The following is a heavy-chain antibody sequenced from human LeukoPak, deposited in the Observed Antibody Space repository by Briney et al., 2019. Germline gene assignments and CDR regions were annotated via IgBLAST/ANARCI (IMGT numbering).Heavy chain of an antibody. CDR1: GGSFSGYY. J-gene: IGHJ6*02. Sequence: SETLSLTCAVYGGSFSGYYWSWIRQPPGKGLEWIGEINHSGGTNYNPSLKSRVTISVDTSKNQFSLKLSSVTAADTAVYYCARGADYIGYYYYGMDVWGQGTTVTVSS. CDR3: ARGADYIGYYYYGMDV. CDR2: INHSGGT. V-gene: IGHV4-34*01. D-gene: IGHD4-11*01.